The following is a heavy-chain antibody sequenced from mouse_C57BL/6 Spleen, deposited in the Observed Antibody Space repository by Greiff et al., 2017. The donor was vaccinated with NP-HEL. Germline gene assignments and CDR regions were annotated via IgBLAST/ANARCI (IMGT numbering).Heavy chain of an antibody. J-gene: IGHJ1*03. Sequence: VQLQQSVAELVRPGASVKLSCTASGFNIKNTYMHWVKQRPEQGLEWIGRIDPATGNTKYAPKFQGTATITAATSSNTAYLQLSRLTSEDTAIYYCARCATGTVWYFDVWGTGTTVTVSS. CDR1: GFNIKNTY. D-gene: IGHD4-1*01. CDR2: IDPATGNT. CDR3: ARCATGTVWYFDV. V-gene: IGHV14-3*01.